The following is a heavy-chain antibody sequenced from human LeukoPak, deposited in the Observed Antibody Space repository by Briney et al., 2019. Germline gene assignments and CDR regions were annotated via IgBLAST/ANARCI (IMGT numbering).Heavy chain of an antibody. CDR3: AKGGLLWFGELEN. J-gene: IGHJ4*02. D-gene: IGHD3-10*01. V-gene: IGHV3-23*01. CDR1: GFTFNSCG. CDR2: ISGSGKNT. Sequence: GGSLRLSCAASGFTFNSCGMSWARQAPGKGLEWVSTISGSGKNTYYADSVKGRFTISRDTSKNTLYLQTNSLRAEDTAVYYCAKGGLLWFGELENWGQGTLVTVSS.